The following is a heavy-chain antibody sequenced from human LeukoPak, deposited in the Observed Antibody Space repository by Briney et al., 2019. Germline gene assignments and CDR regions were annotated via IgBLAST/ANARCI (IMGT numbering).Heavy chain of an antibody. CDR1: GYTLTELS. J-gene: IGHJ4*02. CDR2: FDPEDGET. V-gene: IGHV1-24*01. Sequence: GASVKVSCKVSGYTLTELSMHWVRQAPGKGLEWMGGFDPEDGETIYAQKFQGRVTMTEDTSTDTAYMELSSLRAEDTAFYYCAINGGGDSGYGNFDYWGQGTLVTVSS. CDR3: AINGGGDSGYGNFDY. D-gene: IGHD5-12*01.